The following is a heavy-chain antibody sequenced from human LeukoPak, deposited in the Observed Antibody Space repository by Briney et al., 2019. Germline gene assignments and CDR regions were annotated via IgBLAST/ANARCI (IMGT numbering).Heavy chain of an antibody. V-gene: IGHV3-23*01. CDR1: GFTFSSYA. J-gene: IGHJ4*02. Sequence: GGSLRLSCAASGFTFSSYAMSWVRQAPGKGLEWVSAISGSGSSTYYADSVKGRFTISRDNSKNTLYLQMNSLRAEDTAVYYCAKGSSGWYWSYWGQGTLVTVSS. CDR2: ISGSGSST. D-gene: IGHD6-19*01. CDR3: AKGSSGWYWSY.